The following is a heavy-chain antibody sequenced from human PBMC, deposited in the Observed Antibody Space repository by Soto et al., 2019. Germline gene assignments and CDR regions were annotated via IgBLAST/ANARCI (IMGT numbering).Heavy chain of an antibody. CDR2: MKEDGTEK. CDR1: GFTLSSYW. CDR3: ARDRGYSTFDM. J-gene: IGHJ3*02. V-gene: IGHV3-7*01. D-gene: IGHD1-26*01. Sequence: GGSLRLSCVASGFTLSSYWMSWVRQAPGKGLEWVANMKEDGTEKNYVDSVKGRFTISRDNAKNSLYLQMNSLRAEDTAVYYCARDRGYSTFDMWGQGTMVTVSS.